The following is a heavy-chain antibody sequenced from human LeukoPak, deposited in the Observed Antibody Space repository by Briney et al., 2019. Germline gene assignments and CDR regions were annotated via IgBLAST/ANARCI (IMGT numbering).Heavy chain of an antibody. CDR2: IYHSGST. D-gene: IGHD3-3*01. Sequence: PSETLSLTCTVSGYSISSGYYWGWIRQPPGKGLEWIGSIYHSGSTYYNPSLKSRVTISVDTSKNQFSLKLSSVTAADTAVYYCARDLTTITIFSPVLDAFDIWGQGTMVTVSS. CDR3: ARDLTTITIFSPVLDAFDI. CDR1: GYSISSGYY. V-gene: IGHV4-38-2*02. J-gene: IGHJ3*02.